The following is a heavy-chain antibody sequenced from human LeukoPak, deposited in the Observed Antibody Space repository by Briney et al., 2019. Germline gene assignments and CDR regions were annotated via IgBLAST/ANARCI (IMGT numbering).Heavy chain of an antibody. CDR2: IYTSGST. D-gene: IGHD3-10*01. CDR3: ARDHPELWFGELFAAFDI. J-gene: IGHJ3*02. Sequence: PSETLSLTCTVSGGSISSRSDYWGWIRQPPGKGLEWIGRIYTSGSTNYNPSLKSRVTMSVDTSKNQFSLKLSSVTAADTAVYYCARDHPELWFGELFAAFDIWGQGTMVTVSS. CDR1: GGSISSRSDY. V-gene: IGHV4-39*07.